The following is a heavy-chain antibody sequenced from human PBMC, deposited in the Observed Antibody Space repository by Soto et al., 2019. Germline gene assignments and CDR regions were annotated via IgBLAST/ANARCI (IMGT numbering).Heavy chain of an antibody. CDR2: ISSSSSYI. CDR1: GFTFSSYR. Sequence: GSLRLTCAASGFTFSSYRMHWVRQAPGKGLEWVSSISSSSSYIYYADSVKGRFTISRDNAKNSLYLQMNSLRAEDTAVYYCARVESGSLDYWGQGTLVTVSS. CDR3: ARVESGSLDY. V-gene: IGHV3-21*01. D-gene: IGHD3-3*01. J-gene: IGHJ4*02.